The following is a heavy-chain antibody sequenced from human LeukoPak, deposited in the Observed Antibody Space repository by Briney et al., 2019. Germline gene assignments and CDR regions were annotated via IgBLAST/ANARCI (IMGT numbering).Heavy chain of an antibody. J-gene: IGHJ4*02. V-gene: IGHV3-30-3*01. CDR3: ARSPSIGGYPHYYFDY. Sequence: GGSLRLSCAASGFTFSSYAMHWVRQAPGKGLEWVAVISYDGSNKYYADSVKGRFTISRDNSKNTLYLQMNSLRAEDTAVYYCARSPSIGGYPHYYFDYWGQGTLVTVSS. D-gene: IGHD3-22*01. CDR2: ISYDGSNK. CDR1: GFTFSSYA.